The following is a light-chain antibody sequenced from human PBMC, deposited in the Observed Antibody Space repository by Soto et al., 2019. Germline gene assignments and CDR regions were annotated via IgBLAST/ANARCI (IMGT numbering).Light chain of an antibody. CDR2: HAS. CDR1: QSVSNN. V-gene: IGKV3-15*01. CDR3: QQYNEWPLT. J-gene: IGKJ4*01. Sequence: EIVLTQSPATLSVSPGERATLSCRASQSVSNNLAWYQQKSGQAPRLLIYHASTRATGIPARFSGSGSGTELNLTISSLQSEDFAVYYCQQYNEWPLTVGGGTKVEIK.